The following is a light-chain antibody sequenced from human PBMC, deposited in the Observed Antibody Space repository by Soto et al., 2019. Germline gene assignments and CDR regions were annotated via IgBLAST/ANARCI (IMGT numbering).Light chain of an antibody. Sequence: QSVLTQPPSVSGAPGQRVTFSCTGSSSNIGAGYDVHWYQQFPGTAPKLLISGNINRPSGVSNRFSGSKSGNTAYLTISGLQVEDEAEYFCFSFTTTSTHVFGTGTKVTVL. J-gene: IGLJ1*01. CDR2: GNI. CDR1: SSNIGAGYD. V-gene: IGLV1-40*01. CDR3: FSFTTTSTHV.